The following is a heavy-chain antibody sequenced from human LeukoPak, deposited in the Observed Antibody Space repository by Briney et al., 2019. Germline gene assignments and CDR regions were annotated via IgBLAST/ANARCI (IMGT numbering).Heavy chain of an antibody. Sequence: GASVKVSCKASGYTFTSYYMHWVRQAPGQGLEWMGITNPSGGSTSYAQKFQGRVTMTRDTSTSTVYMELSSLRSEDTAVYYCARDTNWGPRFDYWGQGTLVTVSS. CDR2: TNPSGGST. J-gene: IGHJ4*02. V-gene: IGHV1-46*03. CDR3: ARDTNWGPRFDY. D-gene: IGHD7-27*01. CDR1: GYTFTSYY.